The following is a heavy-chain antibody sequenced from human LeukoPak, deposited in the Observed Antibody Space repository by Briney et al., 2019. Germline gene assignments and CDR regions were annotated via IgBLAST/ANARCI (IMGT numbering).Heavy chain of an antibody. V-gene: IGHV4-34*01. Sequence: PSETLSLTCAVYGGSFRGYYWSWIRQPPGKGLEWIGEINHSGSTNYNPSLKSRVTISVDTSKNQFSLKLSSVTAADTAVYYCARVGYCSSTSCYKNTNFDYWGQGTLVTVSS. CDR3: ARVGYCSSTSCYKNTNFDY. D-gene: IGHD2-2*02. J-gene: IGHJ4*02. CDR2: INHSGST. CDR1: GGSFRGYY.